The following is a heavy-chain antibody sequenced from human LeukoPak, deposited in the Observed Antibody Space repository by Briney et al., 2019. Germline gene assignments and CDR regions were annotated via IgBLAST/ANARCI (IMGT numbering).Heavy chain of an antibody. Sequence: SVKVSCKASGGTFSSYAISWVRQAPGQGLEWMGGIIPIFGTANYAQKFQGRVTITADESTSTAYMEPSSLRSEDTAVYYCARGASSGSYFDYWGQGTLVTVSS. CDR3: ARGASSGSYFDY. CDR1: GGTFSSYA. CDR2: IIPIFGTA. V-gene: IGHV1-69*13. D-gene: IGHD3-22*01. J-gene: IGHJ4*02.